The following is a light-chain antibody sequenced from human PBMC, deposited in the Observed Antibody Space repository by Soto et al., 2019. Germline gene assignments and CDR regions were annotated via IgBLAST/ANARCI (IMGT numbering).Light chain of an antibody. J-gene: IGKJ1*01. CDR3: QHYGSSPRT. Sequence: EIVLTQSPGTLSLYLGERGTLSCRASQSVDSTYLTWYQQKPGQAPRLLIYGASGRATGIPDRFSGSGSGTDFTLTISRLEPEDFAVYYCQHYGSSPRTCGQGTKG. V-gene: IGKV3-20*01. CDR1: QSVDSTY. CDR2: GAS.